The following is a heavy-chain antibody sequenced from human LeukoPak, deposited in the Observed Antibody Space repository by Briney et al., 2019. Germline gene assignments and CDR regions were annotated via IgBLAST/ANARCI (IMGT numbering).Heavy chain of an antibody. J-gene: IGHJ4*02. D-gene: IGHD4-17*01. V-gene: IGHV3-23*01. Sequence: SGGSLRLSCAASGFTFSCYAMSWVRQAPGKGLEWVSAISGSGGSTYYADSVKGRFTISRDNSKNTLYLQMNSLRAEDTAVYYCAKDRGDYGDYVPFDYWGQGTLVTVSS. CDR1: GFTFSCYA. CDR3: AKDRGDYGDYVPFDY. CDR2: ISGSGGST.